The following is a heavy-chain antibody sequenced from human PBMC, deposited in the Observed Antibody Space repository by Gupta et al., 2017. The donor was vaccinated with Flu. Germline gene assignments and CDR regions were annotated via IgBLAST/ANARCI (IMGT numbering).Heavy chain of an antibody. D-gene: IGHD4-17*01. V-gene: IGHV4-4*07. J-gene: IGHJ4*02. CDR1: STSS. CDR3: ARVAPSYGDYASFDF. Sequence: STSSWTWVRQPAGKGLEYIGRIFTSGNTNYNPSLKSRVTMSIDTSNNQFSLRLTSVTAADTAVYFCARVAPSYGDYASFDFWGQGTLVIVSS. CDR2: IFTSGNT.